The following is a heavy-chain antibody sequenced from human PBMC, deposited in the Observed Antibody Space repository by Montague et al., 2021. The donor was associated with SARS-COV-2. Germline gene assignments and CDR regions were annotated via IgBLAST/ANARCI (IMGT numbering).Heavy chain of an antibody. CDR3: ARAIQTTPLMVVIAIPRPFYYFDY. J-gene: IGHJ4*02. Sequence: SETLSLTCAVYGGSFSGDGSFSGYYWSWIRQPPGKGLEWIGEINHGGTTNYNPSLKSRVITSVDTSKNQFSLKLRSVTAADTAVYYCARAIQTTPLMVVIAIPRPFYYFDYWGQGTLVTVSS. CDR2: INHGGTT. D-gene: IGHD2-21*01. CDR1: GGSFSGDGSFSGYY. V-gene: IGHV4-34*01.